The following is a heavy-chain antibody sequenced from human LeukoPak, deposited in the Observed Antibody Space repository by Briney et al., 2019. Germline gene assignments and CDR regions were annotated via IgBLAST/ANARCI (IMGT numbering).Heavy chain of an antibody. CDR2: IIPIFGTA. CDR3: ARGVDIVATITPYYFDY. D-gene: IGHD5-12*01. V-gene: IGHV1-69*06. J-gene: IGHJ4*02. CDR1: GYTFTSYG. Sequence: SVKVSCKASGYTFTSYGISWVRQAPGQGLEWMGGIIPIFGTANYAQKFQGRVTITADRSTSTAYMELSSLRSEDTAVYYCARGVDIVATITPYYFDYWGQGTLVTVSS.